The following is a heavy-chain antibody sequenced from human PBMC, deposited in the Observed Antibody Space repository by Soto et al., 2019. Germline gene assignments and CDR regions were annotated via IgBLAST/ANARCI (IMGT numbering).Heavy chain of an antibody. CDR1: GGSFSGYY. J-gene: IGHJ4*02. Sequence: PSETLSLTCAVYGGSFSGYYWSWIRQPPGKGLEWIGEINHSGSTNYNPSLKSRVTISVDTSKNQFSLKLSSVTAADTAVYYCARGYWSSWSRIIFDYWGQGTLVTVSS. D-gene: IGHD6-13*01. V-gene: IGHV4-34*01. CDR3: ARGYWSSWSRIIFDY. CDR2: INHSGST.